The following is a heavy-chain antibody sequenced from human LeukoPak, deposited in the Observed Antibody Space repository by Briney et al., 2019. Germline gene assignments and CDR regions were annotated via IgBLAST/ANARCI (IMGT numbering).Heavy chain of an antibody. V-gene: IGHV5-51*01. CDR1: RYAFTSYW. D-gene: IGHD4-23*01. Sequence: GESLKISCKGSRYAFTSYWTGWVRQMPGKRLEWMATIFPRDSDTRYSPSFQGQVTISADKSSNTAYLQWGSLKASDTGIYFCVRVGNNYFDYWGQGTLVTVSS. CDR3: VRVGNNYFDY. CDR2: IFPRDSDT. J-gene: IGHJ4*02.